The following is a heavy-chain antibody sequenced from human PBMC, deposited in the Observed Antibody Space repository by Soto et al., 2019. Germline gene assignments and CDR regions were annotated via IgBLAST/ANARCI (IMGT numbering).Heavy chain of an antibody. Sequence: ASVKVSCKASGYTFTSYAMHWVRQAPGQRLEWMGWINAGNGNTKYSQKFQGRVTITRDTSASTAYMELSSLRSEDTAVYYCARDYHYATSGSYYPAHNYYGMDVWGQGTTVTVS. CDR1: GYTFTSYA. D-gene: IGHD3-10*01. J-gene: IGHJ6*02. CDR2: INAGNGNT. V-gene: IGHV1-3*01. CDR3: ARDYHYATSGSYYPAHNYYGMDV.